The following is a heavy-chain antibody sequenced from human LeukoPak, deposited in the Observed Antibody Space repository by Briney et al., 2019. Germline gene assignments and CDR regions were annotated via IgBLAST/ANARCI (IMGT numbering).Heavy chain of an antibody. CDR3: ARGPLGWSDY. J-gene: IGHJ4*02. Sequence: PGGSLRLSCAASGFTFSNYNMNWVRQAPGKGLEWVSFISSSSSTIYNADSVKGRFTISRDNAKNSPYLQMNSLRDEDTAVYYCARGPLGWSDYWGQGILVTVSS. CDR2: ISSSSSTI. CDR1: GFTFSNYN. D-gene: IGHD1-26*01. V-gene: IGHV3-48*02.